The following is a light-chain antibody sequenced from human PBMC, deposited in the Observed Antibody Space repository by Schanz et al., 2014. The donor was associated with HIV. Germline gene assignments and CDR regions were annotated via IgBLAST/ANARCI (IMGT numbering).Light chain of an antibody. CDR1: QRLHSAY. V-gene: IGKV3-20*01. CDR3: QHYGDSRGT. CDR2: GAS. Sequence: EIVLTQSPGSLSLSPGGRATLSCGASQRLHSAYLAWYQQKRDQPPRLLIYGASSRATGIPDRFSGSGSGTDFTLTISRLEPEDFAVYYCQHYGDSRGTFGGGTKVDFK. J-gene: IGKJ4*01.